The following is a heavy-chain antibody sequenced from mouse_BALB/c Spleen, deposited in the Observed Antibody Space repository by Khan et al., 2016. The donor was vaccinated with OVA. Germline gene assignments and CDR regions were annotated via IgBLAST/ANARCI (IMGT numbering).Heavy chain of an antibody. CDR1: GFTFTSYG. V-gene: IGHV5-17*02. J-gene: IGHJ2*01. CDR3: ATSYFYGYYFDY. CDR2: ISSDSNTI. Sequence: EVELVESGGGLVQSGWSRKLSCAASGFTFTSYGMHWIRQAPEKGLEWVAYISSDSNTIYYADTVKGRFTISRDNPKNTLFLQMTSLRSGDTAMYFCATSYFYGYYFDYWGQGTTLTVSS. D-gene: IGHD1-1*01.